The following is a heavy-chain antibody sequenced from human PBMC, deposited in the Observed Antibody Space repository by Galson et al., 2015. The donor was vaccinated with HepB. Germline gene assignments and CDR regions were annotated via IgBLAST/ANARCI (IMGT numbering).Heavy chain of an antibody. J-gene: IGHJ4*02. D-gene: IGHD3-9*01. CDR1: GFTFSDYY. Sequence: SLRLSCAASGFTFSDYYMSWIRQAPGKGLEWVSYISSSSSYTNYADSAKGRFTISRDNAKNSLYLQMNSLRAEDTAVYYCARDSVRYFDGGLADYWGQGTLVTVSS. CDR3: ARDSVRYFDGGLADY. CDR2: ISSSSSYT. V-gene: IGHV3-11*06.